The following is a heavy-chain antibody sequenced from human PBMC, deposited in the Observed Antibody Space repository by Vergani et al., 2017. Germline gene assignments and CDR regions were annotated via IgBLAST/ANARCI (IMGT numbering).Heavy chain of an antibody. V-gene: IGHV3-49*03. Sequence: EVQLVESGGGLVQPGRSLRLSCTASGFTFGDYAMSWFRQAPGKGLEWVGVIRSKAYGGTTEYAASVKGRCTISRDDSKSISYVQMNSLTTEYTAVYYCTRESVIFYDRSGYVDYWGQGTLVTVSS. CDR2: IRSKAYGGTT. CDR1: GFTFGDYA. CDR3: TRESVIFYDRSGYVDY. D-gene: IGHD3-22*01. J-gene: IGHJ4*02.